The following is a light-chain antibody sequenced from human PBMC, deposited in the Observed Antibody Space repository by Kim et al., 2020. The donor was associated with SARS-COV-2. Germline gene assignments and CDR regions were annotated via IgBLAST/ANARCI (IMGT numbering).Light chain of an antibody. CDR2: DVN. CDR1: RSDVGGYNY. V-gene: IGLV2-14*03. CDR3: SSYTSSHTVV. Sequence: QSALTQPASVSGSPGQSITISCTGTRSDVGGYNYVTWYQQHPGKVPKLMIFDVNNRPSGVSNRFSGSKSGNTASLTISGLQAEDEADYYCSSYTSSHTVVFGGGTQLTVL. J-gene: IGLJ2*01.